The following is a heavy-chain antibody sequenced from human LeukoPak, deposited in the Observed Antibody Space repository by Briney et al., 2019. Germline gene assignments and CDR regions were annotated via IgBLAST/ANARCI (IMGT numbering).Heavy chain of an antibody. V-gene: IGHV3-30*02. CDR1: GFTFSSYG. Sequence: GGSLRLSYAASGFTFSSYGMHWVRQAPGKGLEGVAFIRYDGRNKYYADSVKGRFTISRDNSKNTMYLQMNSLRAEDTAVYYCAKENRDYDFWSGYYRGVRYYFDYWGQGTLVTVSS. J-gene: IGHJ4*02. CDR3: AKENRDYDFWSGYYRGVRYYFDY. D-gene: IGHD3-3*01. CDR2: IRYDGRNK.